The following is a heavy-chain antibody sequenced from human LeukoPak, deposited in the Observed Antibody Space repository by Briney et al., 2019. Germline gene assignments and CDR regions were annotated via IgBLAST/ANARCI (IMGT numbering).Heavy chain of an antibody. Sequence: GGSLRLSCAASGFTFSSYSMIWVRQAPGKGLEWVSYISTGSSTIYYADSVKGRFTISRDNAKNTLYLEMNSLRAEDTAVYYCASFFLGSWYFDLWGRGTLVTVSS. CDR1: GFTFSSYS. D-gene: IGHD7-27*01. V-gene: IGHV3-48*04. J-gene: IGHJ2*01. CDR3: ASFFLGSWYFDL. CDR2: ISTGSSTI.